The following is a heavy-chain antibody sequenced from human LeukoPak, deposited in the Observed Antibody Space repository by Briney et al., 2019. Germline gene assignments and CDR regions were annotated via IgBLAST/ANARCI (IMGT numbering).Heavy chain of an antibody. V-gene: IGHV3-33*01. CDR1: GLILSSYG. J-gene: IGHJ4*02. CDR2: IWYDGTNI. CDR3: ARNAGGAFGNYVNYFDY. D-gene: IGHD4-11*01. Sequence: GGSLRLSCAASGLILSSYGIHWVRQAPGKGLEWVAVIWYDGTNIYYGDSMKGRFSISRDNSKNTVYLHMDSLRAEDTSVYYCARNAGGAFGNYVNYFDYWGQGTLVTVSS.